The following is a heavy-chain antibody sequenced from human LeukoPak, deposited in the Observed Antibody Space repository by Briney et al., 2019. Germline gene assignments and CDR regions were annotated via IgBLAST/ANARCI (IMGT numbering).Heavy chain of an antibody. V-gene: IGHV3-64*01. CDR3: ARGGLLWFGELSGY. D-gene: IGHD3-10*01. CDR2: ISSNGGST. J-gene: IGHJ4*02. CDR1: GFTFSSYA. Sequence: HSGGSLRLSCAASGFTFSSYAMHWVRQAPGKGLEYVSVISSNGGSTYYANSVKGRFTISRDNSKNTLYLQMGSPRAEDMAVYYCARGGLLWFGELSGYWGQGTLVTVSS.